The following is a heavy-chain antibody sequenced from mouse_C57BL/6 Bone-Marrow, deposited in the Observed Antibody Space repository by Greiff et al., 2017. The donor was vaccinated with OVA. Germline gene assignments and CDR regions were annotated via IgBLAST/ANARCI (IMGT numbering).Heavy chain of an antibody. J-gene: IGHJ1*03. Sequence: EVKLMESGGGLVKPGGSLKLSCAASGFTFSDYGMHWVRQAPEKGLEWVAYISSGSSTIYYADTVKGRFTISRDNAKNTLFLQMTSLRYEDTAMYYCARKAYDGYWYFDVWGKGTTVTVSS. V-gene: IGHV5-17*01. CDR3: ARKAYDGYWYFDV. CDR2: ISSGSSTI. D-gene: IGHD2-3*01. CDR1: GFTFSDYG.